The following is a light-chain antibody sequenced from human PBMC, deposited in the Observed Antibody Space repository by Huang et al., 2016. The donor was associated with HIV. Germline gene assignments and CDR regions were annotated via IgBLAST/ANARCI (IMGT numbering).Light chain of an antibody. CDR1: QSVSSD. V-gene: IGKV3-11*01. Sequence: EIVLTQSPATLSLSPGERATLSCRASQSVSSDLAWYQQKPGQAPRHLIYDASNRAIGIPARCVGSGSGTDFYLTITSLEPEDFAVYYCQQRSDWPLTFGPGTKVDIK. J-gene: IGKJ3*01. CDR3: QQRSDWPLT. CDR2: DAS.